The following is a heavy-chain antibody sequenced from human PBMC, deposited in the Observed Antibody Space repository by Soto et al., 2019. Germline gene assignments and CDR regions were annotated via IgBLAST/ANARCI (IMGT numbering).Heavy chain of an antibody. V-gene: IGHV4-4*02. D-gene: IGHD2-15*01. CDR3: ARGQVVAAQH. CDR2: IYHTGST. Sequence: SETLSLTCVVSGGSISSTNWWTWVRQTPGKGLEWIGEIYHTGSTNYNPSLKNRVTISLDRSKNQFSLKLSSVTAADTAVYYCARGQVVAAQHWGQGTLVTVSS. J-gene: IGHJ4*02. CDR1: GGSISSTNW.